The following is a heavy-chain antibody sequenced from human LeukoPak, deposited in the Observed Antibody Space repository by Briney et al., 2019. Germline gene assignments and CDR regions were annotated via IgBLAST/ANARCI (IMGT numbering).Heavy chain of an antibody. Sequence: GESLKISCKGSGYTFNTYLIVWVRQMPGKGLEWMGIIYPGDSDTRYSPSFQGQVTISADKSITTAYLQWSSLKASDTAAYYCARRAYCGGDCTRAYYSYYAMDVWGQGTTVTVSS. J-gene: IGHJ6*02. CDR2: IYPGDSDT. CDR3: ARRAYCGGDCTRAYYSYYAMDV. D-gene: IGHD2-21*02. CDR1: GYTFNTYL. V-gene: IGHV5-51*01.